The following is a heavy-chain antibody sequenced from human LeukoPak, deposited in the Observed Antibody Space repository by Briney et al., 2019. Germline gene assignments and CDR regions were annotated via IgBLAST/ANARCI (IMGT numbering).Heavy chain of an antibody. V-gene: IGHV4-34*01. CDR2: INHSGST. J-gene: IGHJ6*02. CDR1: GGSFSGYY. CDR3: ARVQGQYYYYYGMDV. Sequence: SETLSLTCAVYGGSFSGYYWSWIRPPPGKGLGWIGEINHSGSTNYNPSLKSRVTISVDTSKNQFSLKLSSVTAADTAVYYCARVQGQYYYYYGMDVWGQGTTVTVSS.